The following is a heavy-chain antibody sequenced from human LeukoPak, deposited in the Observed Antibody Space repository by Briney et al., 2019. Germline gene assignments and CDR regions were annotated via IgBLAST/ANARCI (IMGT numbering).Heavy chain of an antibody. J-gene: IGHJ4*02. CDR3: ARAGIAAAGDN. D-gene: IGHD6-13*01. V-gene: IGHV3-7*01. Sequence: GGSLRLSCAASGFTFSSYWMSWVRQAPGKGLEWVAGIKQDGSEKYYVDSVKGRFTISRDNAKNSLYLQVNSLRVEDTAVYYCARAGIAAAGDNWGQGTLVTVSS. CDR2: IKQDGSEK. CDR1: GFTFSSYW.